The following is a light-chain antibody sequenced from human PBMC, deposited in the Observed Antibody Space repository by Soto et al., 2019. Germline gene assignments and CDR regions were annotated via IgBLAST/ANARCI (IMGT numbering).Light chain of an antibody. CDR2: DAS. Sequence: EIVMTQSPVTLSVSAGERATLSCRASKSVNSNLAWYQQKPGQAPRLLISDASTRATGIPARFSGSGSGTEFTLTISSLQSEDFAVYYCQQYNNWPPLTFGGGTKVEIK. CDR3: QQYNNWPPLT. J-gene: IGKJ4*01. V-gene: IGKV3-15*01. CDR1: KSVNSN.